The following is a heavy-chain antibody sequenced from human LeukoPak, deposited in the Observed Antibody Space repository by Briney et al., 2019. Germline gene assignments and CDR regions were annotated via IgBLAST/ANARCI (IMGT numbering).Heavy chain of an antibody. CDR3: ARGQYFGDY. CDR2: ISSSSSTI. Sequence: TGGSLRLSCAAPGFTFSSYSMNWVRQAPGKGLEWVSYISSSSSTIYYADSVKGRFTISRDNAKNSLYLQMNSLRAEDTAVYYCARGQYFGDYWGQGTLVTVSS. V-gene: IGHV3-48*01. D-gene: IGHD2/OR15-2a*01. J-gene: IGHJ4*02. CDR1: GFTFSSYS.